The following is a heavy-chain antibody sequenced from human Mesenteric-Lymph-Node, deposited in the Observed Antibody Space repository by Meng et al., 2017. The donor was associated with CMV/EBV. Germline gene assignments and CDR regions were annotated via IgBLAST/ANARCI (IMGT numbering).Heavy chain of an antibody. V-gene: IGHV4-39*01. D-gene: IGHD3-10*01. J-gene: IGHJ5*02. CDR1: GGSICSSRYY. Sequence: QLHLQESGPGLVKPAETLSLACTVAGGSICSSRYYWCSIRAPPGKGLEWIGSIYYSGSTYYNPSLKSRVTISVDTSKNQFSLKLSSVTAADTAVYYCARPHYYGSGSSPWFDPWGQGTLVTVSS. CDR3: ARPHYYGSGSSPWFDP. CDR2: IYYSGST.